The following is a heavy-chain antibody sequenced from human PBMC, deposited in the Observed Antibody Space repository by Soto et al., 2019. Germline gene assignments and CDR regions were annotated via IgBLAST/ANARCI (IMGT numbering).Heavy chain of an antibody. D-gene: IGHD3-10*01. CDR1: GFTFSSYA. V-gene: IGHV3-30-3*01. CDR3: AREEGITMVRGVIGYFDY. Sequence: GGSLRLSCAASGFTFSSYAMHWVRQAPGKGLEWVAVISYDGSNKYYADSVKGRFTISRDNSKNTLYLQVNSLRAEDTAVYYCAREEGITMVRGVIGYFDYWGQGTLVTVSS. J-gene: IGHJ4*02. CDR2: ISYDGSNK.